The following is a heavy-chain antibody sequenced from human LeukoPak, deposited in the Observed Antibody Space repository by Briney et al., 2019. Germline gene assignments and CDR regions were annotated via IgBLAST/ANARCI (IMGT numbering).Heavy chain of an antibody. Sequence: TGGSLRLSCAASGFTFSSYAMHWVRQAPGKGLEWVAVISYDGSNKYYADSMKGRFTISRDNSKNTLYLQMNSLRAEDTAVYYCARKDSGRCIMPFEYWGQGTLVTVSS. V-gene: IGHV3-30*04. J-gene: IGHJ4*02. CDR3: ARKDSGRCIMPFEY. D-gene: IGHD3-10*01. CDR1: GFTFSSYA. CDR2: ISYDGSNK.